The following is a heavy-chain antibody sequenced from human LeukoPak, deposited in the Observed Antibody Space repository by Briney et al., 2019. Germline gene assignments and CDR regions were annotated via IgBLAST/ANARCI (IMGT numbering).Heavy chain of an antibody. J-gene: IGHJ6*02. Sequence: PGGSLRLSCVASGFPFSSYWMTWVRQAPGKGLEWVANIKQDGSKKSYVDSVKGRFTISRDNAKNSLYLQMNSLRAEDTAVYYCARDGSSGWYGSQKYYYYYGMDVWGQGTTVTVSS. CDR2: IKQDGSKK. V-gene: IGHV3-7*03. CDR1: GFPFSSYW. CDR3: ARDGSSGWYGSQKYYYYYGMDV. D-gene: IGHD6-19*01.